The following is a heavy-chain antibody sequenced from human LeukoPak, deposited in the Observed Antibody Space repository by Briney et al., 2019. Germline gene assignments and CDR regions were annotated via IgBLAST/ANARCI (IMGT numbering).Heavy chain of an antibody. J-gene: IGHJ6*02. CDR1: GGTFSSYA. D-gene: IGHD6-13*01. CDR3: ARFLSIAAAGMVRMDV. Sequence: GASVKVSCKASGGTFSSYAISWVRQAPGQGLEWMGRIIPILGIANYAQKFQGRVTITADKSTSTAYMELSSLRSEDTAVYYCARFLSIAAAGMVRMDVWGQGTTVTVSS. V-gene: IGHV1-69*04. CDR2: IIPILGIA.